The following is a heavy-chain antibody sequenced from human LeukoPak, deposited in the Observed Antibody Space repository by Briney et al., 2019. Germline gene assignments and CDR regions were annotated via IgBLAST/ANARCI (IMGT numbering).Heavy chain of an antibody. J-gene: IGHJ3*02. Sequence: ASVTVSCKASGYTLSNYGISWVRHAPGQGLEWMGWISTYSGDTHYPQKFQGRVTMTTDTSKSTVYMELTSLRCDDTAVYYCARDSRGWYDNFHACDMWGQGTMVTVSS. CDR3: ARDSRGWYDNFHACDM. V-gene: IGHV1-18*01. CDR2: ISTYSGDT. CDR1: GYTLSNYG. D-gene: IGHD6-19*01.